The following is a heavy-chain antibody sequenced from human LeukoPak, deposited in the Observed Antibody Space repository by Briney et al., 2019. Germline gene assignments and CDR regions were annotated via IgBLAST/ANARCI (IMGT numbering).Heavy chain of an antibody. CDR2: ISSSSTTI. CDR1: GFTFSSYS. J-gene: IGHJ6*03. D-gene: IGHD2-21*01. Sequence: SGGSLRLSCAASGFTFSSYSMMWVRQAPGKGLEWVSYISSSSTTIHYADSVKGRFTISRDNAKNSVYLQMNSLRAEDTAVYYCARDGEGNTPDYYYYYMDVWGKGTTVTVSS. CDR3: ARDGEGNTPDYYYYYMDV. V-gene: IGHV3-48*01.